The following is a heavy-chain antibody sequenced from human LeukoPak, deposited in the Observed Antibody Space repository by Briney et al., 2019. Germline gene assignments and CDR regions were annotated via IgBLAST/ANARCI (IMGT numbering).Heavy chain of an antibody. J-gene: IGHJ4*02. V-gene: IGHV3-23*01. CDR3: AKDRYCGGGTCYWSYFDY. CDR1: GFTFRTYA. D-gene: IGHD2-15*01. CDR2: ISGGGGST. Sequence: GGSLRLSCAASGFTFRTYAMSWVRQAPGKGLEWVSAISGGGGSTYYADSVKGRFTISRDNSKNTLFLQMNSLRAEDTAVYYCAKDRYCGGGTCYWSYFDYWGQGTLVTVSS.